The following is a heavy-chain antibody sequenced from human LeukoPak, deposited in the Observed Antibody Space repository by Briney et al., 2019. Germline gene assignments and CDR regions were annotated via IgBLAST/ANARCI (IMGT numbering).Heavy chain of an antibody. CDR3: ARGFVLGAAKNYFDY. Sequence: GRSLRLSCAASGFTFTNYALHWVRQAPGKGLEWVAVMSYDGTNKYYADSVKGRFTISRDNSKNTLSLQMNSLRAEDTALYYCARGFVLGAAKNYFDYWGQGALVTVSS. D-gene: IGHD2-21*02. CDR1: GFTFTNYA. J-gene: IGHJ4*02. CDR2: MSYDGTNK. V-gene: IGHV3-30-3*01.